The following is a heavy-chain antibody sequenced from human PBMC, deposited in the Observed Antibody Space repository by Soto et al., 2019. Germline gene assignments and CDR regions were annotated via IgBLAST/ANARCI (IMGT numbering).Heavy chain of an antibody. V-gene: IGHV3-23*01. CDR1: GFTFSSYA. CDR3: AILNPLTEYSSGWYSGGY. Sequence: EVQLLESGGGLVQPGGSLRLSCAASGFTFSSYAMSWVRQAPGKGLEWVSAISGSGGSTYYADSVKGRFTISRDNSKITLYLQMNSLRAEDTAVYYCAILNPLTEYSSGWYSGGYWGQGTLVTVSS. J-gene: IGHJ4*02. D-gene: IGHD6-19*01. CDR2: ISGSGGST.